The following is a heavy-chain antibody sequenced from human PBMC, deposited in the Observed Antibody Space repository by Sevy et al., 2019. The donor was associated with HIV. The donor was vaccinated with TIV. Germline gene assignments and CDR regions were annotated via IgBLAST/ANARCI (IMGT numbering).Heavy chain of an antibody. CDR3: ARGNAVTGRGDYFDF. CDR2: ITPFFGTI. V-gene: IGHV1-69*13. D-gene: IGHD2-21*02. CDR1: GGTISNYG. J-gene: IGHJ4*02. Sequence: ASVKVSCKASGGTISNYGFSWVRQAPGQGLEWVGGITPFFGTINYAQKFQDRVTITADESAGTDYLELSRLRSEDTAVYYCARGNAVTGRGDYFDFWGRGTLVTVSS.